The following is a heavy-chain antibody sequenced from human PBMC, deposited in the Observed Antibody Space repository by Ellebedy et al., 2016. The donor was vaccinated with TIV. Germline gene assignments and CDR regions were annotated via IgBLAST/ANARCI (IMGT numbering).Heavy chain of an antibody. D-gene: IGHD3-22*01. CDR1: GFTFSSYA. V-gene: IGHV3-30*04. Sequence: GGSLRLSCAASGFTFSSYAMHWVRQAPGKGLEWVAVISYDGSNKYYADSVKGRFTISRDNSKNTLYLQMNSLRAEDTAVYYCARGGYYDSSGYVWFDPWGQGTLVTVSS. CDR2: ISYDGSNK. J-gene: IGHJ5*02. CDR3: ARGGYYDSSGYVWFDP.